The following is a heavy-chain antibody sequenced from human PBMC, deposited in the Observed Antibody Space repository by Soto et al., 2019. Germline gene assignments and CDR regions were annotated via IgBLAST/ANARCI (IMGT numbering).Heavy chain of an antibody. Sequence: EVQLVDSGGGLVQPGGSLRLSCAASGFTFTGFWMAWVRQAPGKGLEWVASINQDGSQRYYMDSVKGRFTISRDNAEKSLYLQMNSLRAEDTAVYYCARTGDDYWGQGTLVTVSS. D-gene: IGHD3-10*01. CDR1: GFTFTGFW. CDR3: ARTGDDY. V-gene: IGHV3-7*01. CDR2: INQDGSQR. J-gene: IGHJ4*02.